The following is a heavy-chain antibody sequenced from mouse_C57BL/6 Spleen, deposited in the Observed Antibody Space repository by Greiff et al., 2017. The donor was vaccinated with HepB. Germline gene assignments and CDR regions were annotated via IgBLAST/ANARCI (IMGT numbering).Heavy chain of an antibody. CDR3: ARLDSNYEGYFDY. J-gene: IGHJ2*01. Sequence: VQLQQSGAELVRPGSSVKLSCKASGYTFTSYWMHWVKQRPIQGLEWIGNIDPSDSETHYNQKFKDKATLTVDKSSSTAYMQLSSLTSEDSAVYYCARLDSNYEGYFDYWGQGTTLTVSS. D-gene: IGHD2-5*01. CDR1: GYTFTSYW. CDR2: IDPSDSET. V-gene: IGHV1-52*01.